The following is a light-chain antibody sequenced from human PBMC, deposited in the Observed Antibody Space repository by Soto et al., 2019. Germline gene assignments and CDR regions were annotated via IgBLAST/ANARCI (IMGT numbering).Light chain of an antibody. Sequence: EIVLTQSPDTLSLSPGERATLSCRASQSVSGYLGWYQQKPGQAPRLLISGASNRATDIPDRFSGSESGTDFTLTISRLEPEDFAVYYCQHYGSSPPYTFGQGTKLEIK. V-gene: IGKV3-20*01. J-gene: IGKJ2*01. CDR1: QSVSGY. CDR2: GAS. CDR3: QHYGSSPPYT.